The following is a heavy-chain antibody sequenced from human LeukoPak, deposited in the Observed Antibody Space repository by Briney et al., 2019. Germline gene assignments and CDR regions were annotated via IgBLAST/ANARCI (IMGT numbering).Heavy chain of an antibody. V-gene: IGHV3-21*01. CDR3: ARADTAMVMGVDY. CDR2: ISSSSSYI. D-gene: IGHD5-18*01. J-gene: IGHJ4*02. Sequence: EGSLRLSCAASGFTFSSYSMNWVRQAPGKGLEWVSSISSSSSYIYYADSVKGRFTISRDNAKNSLYLQMNSLRAEDTAVYYCARADTAMVMGVDYWGQGTLVTVSS. CDR1: GFTFSSYS.